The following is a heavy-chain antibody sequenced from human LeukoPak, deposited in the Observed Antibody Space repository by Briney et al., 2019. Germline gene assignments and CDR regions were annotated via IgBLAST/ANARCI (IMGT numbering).Heavy chain of an antibody. Sequence: GESLKISCKGSGYSFTSYWIGWVRQMPGKGLEWMGIIYPGDSDTRYSPSFQGQVTISADKSISTAYLQWSSLKASDTAMYYCARLYGTVSGSYPNWFDPWGQGTLVTVSS. D-gene: IGHD3-10*01. CDR3: ARLYGTVSGSYPNWFDP. CDR1: GYSFTSYW. CDR2: IYPGDSDT. J-gene: IGHJ5*02. V-gene: IGHV5-51*01.